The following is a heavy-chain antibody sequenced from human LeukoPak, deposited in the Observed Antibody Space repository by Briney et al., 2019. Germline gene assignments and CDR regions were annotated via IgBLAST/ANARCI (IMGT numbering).Heavy chain of an antibody. D-gene: IGHD3-10*01. V-gene: IGHV1-69*06. J-gene: IGHJ5*02. CDR3: ARVWDYYGSGRTNWFDH. CDR2: IIPIFGTA. CDR1: GGTFIFYA. Sequence: GASVTVRCTASGGTFIFYAISWVRQAPGQGLEWMGGIIPIFGTANYAQKFQGRVTITADKSTSTAYMELSSLRSEHTAVYYCARVWDYYGSGRTNWFDHWGQGTLVTVSS.